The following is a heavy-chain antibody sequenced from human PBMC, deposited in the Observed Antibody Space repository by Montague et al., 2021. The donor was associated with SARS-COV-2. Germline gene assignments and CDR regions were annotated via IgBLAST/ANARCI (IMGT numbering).Heavy chain of an antibody. V-gene: IGHV4-59*08. J-gene: IGHJ4*02. CDR1: GGSIYSYY. CDR2: VSYSGRT. CDR3: ARHRRYDVVTYYPDF. Sequence: SETLSLTCTVSGGSIYSYYWSWVRQPPGKGLEWIGHVSYSGRTNYNPSLKSRVTISVHTSRNQLSLNVKSVTAADTAVYYCARHRRYDVVTYYPDFWGQGILVTVSS. D-gene: IGHD3-9*01.